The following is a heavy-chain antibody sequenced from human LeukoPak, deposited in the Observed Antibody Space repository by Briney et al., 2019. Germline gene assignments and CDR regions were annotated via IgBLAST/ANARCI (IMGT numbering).Heavy chain of an antibody. D-gene: IGHD1-1*01. V-gene: IGHV4-59*01. J-gene: IGHJ6*04. CDR2: IYYSGST. Sequence: PSETLSLTCTVSGGSISSYYWSWIRQPPGKGLEWIGYIYYSGSTNYNPSLKSRVTISVDTSKNQFSLKLSSVTAADTAVYYCARGWYNSNELHYYYGMDVWGKGTTVTVSS. CDR1: GGSISSYY. CDR3: ARGWYNSNELHYYYGMDV.